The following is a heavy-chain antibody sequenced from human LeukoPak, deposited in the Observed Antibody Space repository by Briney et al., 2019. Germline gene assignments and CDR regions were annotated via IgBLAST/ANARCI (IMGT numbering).Heavy chain of an antibody. J-gene: IGHJ4*02. Sequence: ASVEVSCKASGYTFTSYDINWVRQATGQGLEWMGWMNPNSGNTGYAQKFQGRVTMTRNTSISTAYMELSSLRSEDTAVYYCARGDWRWLQSDYWGQGTLVTVSS. CDR2: MNPNSGNT. V-gene: IGHV1-8*01. CDR3: ARGDWRWLQSDY. CDR1: GYTFTSYD. D-gene: IGHD5-24*01.